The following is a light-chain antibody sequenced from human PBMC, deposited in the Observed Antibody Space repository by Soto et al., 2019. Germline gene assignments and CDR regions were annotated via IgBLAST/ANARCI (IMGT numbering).Light chain of an antibody. CDR2: RVS. Sequence: DVLMTQSPLSLPVTLGQPASISCRSSRSLLYSDGNTYLNWFQQRPGQSPRRLIYRVSKRDSGVPDRFSGRGSGTDFTLEISRVAAEEVGVYYGMDCTHGPYTFGQGTKLEIK. J-gene: IGKJ2*01. CDR3: MDCTHGPYT. V-gene: IGKV2-30*01. CDR1: RSLLYSDGNTY.